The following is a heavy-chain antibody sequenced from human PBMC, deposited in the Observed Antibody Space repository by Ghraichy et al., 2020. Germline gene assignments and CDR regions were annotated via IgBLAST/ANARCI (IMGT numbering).Heavy chain of an antibody. V-gene: IGHV4-39*01. CDR1: GDSITLSGYY. J-gene: IGHJ6*02. Sequence: LSLTCTVSGDSITLSGYYWGWIRQPPGKELEWIGTIYSTGNTYYHPSLKSRVTLSVDTSKNQFSLKLTSVSAADTAVYYCARSSFHYYGMDVWGQGTTVTVSS. CDR2: IYSTGNT. CDR3: ARSSFHYYGMDV. D-gene: IGHD6-6*01.